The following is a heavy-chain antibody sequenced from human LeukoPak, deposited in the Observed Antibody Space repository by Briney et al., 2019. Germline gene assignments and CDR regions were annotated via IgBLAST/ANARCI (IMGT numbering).Heavy chain of an antibody. J-gene: IGHJ6*03. CDR2: INHSGST. CDR1: GGSFSGYY. D-gene: IGHD2-2*01. V-gene: IGHV4-34*01. CDR3: ARGRTGYQLLPTKKDYSYYYMDV. Sequence: PSETLSLTCAVYGGSFSGYYWSWIRQPPGKGLEWIGEINHSGSTNYNPSLKSRVTISVDTSKNQFSLKLSSVTAADTAVYYCARGRTGYQLLPTKKDYSYYYMDVWDKGTTVTVSS.